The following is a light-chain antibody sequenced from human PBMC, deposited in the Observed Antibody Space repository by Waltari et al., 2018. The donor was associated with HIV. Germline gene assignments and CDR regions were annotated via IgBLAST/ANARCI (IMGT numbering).Light chain of an antibody. CDR1: QSRLYDSNNKKY. Sequence: DIVLTQSPDSLAVSLGERASISCTSNQSRLYDSNNKKYLTWYQPRPGKSPNFLIHCASSRESFITDRFSGSGSDTDFSLTINSLQAEDVAVYYCQQYNSYSTFGGRTKVEIK. CDR3: QQYNSYST. V-gene: IGKV4-1*01. J-gene: IGKJ4*01. CDR2: CAS.